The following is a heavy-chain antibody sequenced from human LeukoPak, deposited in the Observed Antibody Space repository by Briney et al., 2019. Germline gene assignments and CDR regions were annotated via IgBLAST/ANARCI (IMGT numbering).Heavy chain of an antibody. CDR2: IYYSGST. V-gene: IGHV4-59*01. CDR1: GGSISSYY. J-gene: IGHJ4*02. D-gene: IGHD1-20*01. Sequence: PSETLSLTCTVSGGSISSYYWSWIRPPPGKGLEWIGYIYYSGSTNYNPSLKSRVTISVDTSKNQFSLKLSSVTAADTAVYYCARGTNWNYFDYWGQGTLVTVSS. CDR3: ARGTNWNYFDY.